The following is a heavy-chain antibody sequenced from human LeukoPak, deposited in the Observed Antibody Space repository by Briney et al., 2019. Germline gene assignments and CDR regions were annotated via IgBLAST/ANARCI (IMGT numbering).Heavy chain of an antibody. D-gene: IGHD3-22*01. CDR2: INHSGST. CDR3: ARGRYYYGSSGYYLDY. J-gene: IGHJ4*02. V-gene: IGHV4-34*01. CDR1: GGSFSGYY. Sequence: PSETLSLTCAVYGGSFSGYYWSWIRQPPGKGLEWIGEINHSGSTNYNPSLKSRVTISVDTSKNQFSLKLSSVTAADTAVYYCARGRYYYGSSGYYLDYWGQGTLVTVSS.